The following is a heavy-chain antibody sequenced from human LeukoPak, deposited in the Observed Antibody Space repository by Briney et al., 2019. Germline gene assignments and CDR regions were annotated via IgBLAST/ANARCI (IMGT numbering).Heavy chain of an antibody. CDR2: FTGSGGGS. V-gene: IGHV3-23*01. CDR1: GFTFSSSG. Sequence: GGSLRLSCAASGFTFSSSGLTWVRQAPGKGLEWVSGFTGSGGGSFYVDSVKGRFTISRDDSKNTAYLHMNSLRAEDTAVYYCAELGITMIGGVWGKGTTVTISS. D-gene: IGHD3-10*02. J-gene: IGHJ6*04. CDR3: AELGITMIGGV.